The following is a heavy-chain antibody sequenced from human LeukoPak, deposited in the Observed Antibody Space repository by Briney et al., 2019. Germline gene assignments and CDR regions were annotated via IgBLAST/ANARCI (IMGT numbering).Heavy chain of an antibody. CDR3: ARDPLRGVIIGVD. CDR1: GFTVSSNY. V-gene: IGHV3-66*01. D-gene: IGHD3-10*01. CDR2: IYSGGTT. J-gene: IGHJ4*02. Sequence: GGSLRLSCAASGFTVSSNYMNWVRQAPGMGLEWVSVIYSGGTTYSADYLKGRFTISRDNSKNTLYLQMNSLRAEDTAVYYCARDPLRGVIIGVDWGQGILVTVSS.